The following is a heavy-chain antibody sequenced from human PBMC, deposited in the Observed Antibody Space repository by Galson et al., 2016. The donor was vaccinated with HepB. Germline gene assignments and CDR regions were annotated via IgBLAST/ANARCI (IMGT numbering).Heavy chain of an antibody. CDR1: GFTFTNAW. Sequence: SLRLSCAASGFTFTNAWMSWVRQAPGKGLEWVARVKSKGAGGATDYAAPVKGRFTISRDDSKNTVYLQMNSLKTEDTAVYYRTPDLGASSSSNNWFDPWGQGTLVTVSS. J-gene: IGHJ5*02. CDR2: VKSKGAGGAT. CDR3: TPDLGASSSSNNWFDP. V-gene: IGHV3-15*01. D-gene: IGHD6-13*01.